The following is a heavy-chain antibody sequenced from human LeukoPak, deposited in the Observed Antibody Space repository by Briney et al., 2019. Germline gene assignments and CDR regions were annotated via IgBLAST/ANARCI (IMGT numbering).Heavy chain of an antibody. J-gene: IGHJ5*02. V-gene: IGHV3-23*01. D-gene: IGHD6-13*01. Sequence: GGSLRLSCAASGFTFSSYAMSWVREAPGRGLEWVSAISGSGGSTYYADSVKGRFTISRDNSKNTLYLQMNSLRAEDTAVYYCAMERIAAAGTWFDPWGQGTLVTVSS. CDR2: ISGSGGST. CDR3: AMERIAAAGTWFDP. CDR1: GFTFSSYA.